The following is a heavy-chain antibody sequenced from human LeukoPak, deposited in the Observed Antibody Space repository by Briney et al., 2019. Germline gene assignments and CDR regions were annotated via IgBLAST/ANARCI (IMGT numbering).Heavy chain of an antibody. Sequence: GGSLRLSCAASGFTFSSYGMHWVRQAPGKGLEWVAFIRYDGSNKYYADSVKGRFTISRDNSKNTLYLQMNSLRAEDTAVYYGAKAPSDFTVTNPEYFQHWGQGTLVTVSS. CDR3: AKAPSDFTVTNPEYFQH. V-gene: IGHV3-30*02. CDR2: IRYDGSNK. J-gene: IGHJ1*01. CDR1: GFTFSSYG. D-gene: IGHD4-17*01.